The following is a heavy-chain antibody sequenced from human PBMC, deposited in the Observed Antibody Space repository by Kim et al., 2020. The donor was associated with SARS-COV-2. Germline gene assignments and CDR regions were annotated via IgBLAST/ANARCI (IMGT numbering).Heavy chain of an antibody. V-gene: IGHV3-21*01. Sequence: GGSLRLSCAASGFTFSSYSMNWVRQAPGKGLEWVSSISSSSSYIYYAGSVKGRFTISRDNAKNSLYLQMNSLRAEDTAVYYCARDSGVWFGELSPYYYYMDVWGKGTTVTVSS. CDR1: GFTFSSYS. D-gene: IGHD3-10*01. CDR2: ISSSSSYI. CDR3: ARDSGVWFGELSPYYYYMDV. J-gene: IGHJ6*03.